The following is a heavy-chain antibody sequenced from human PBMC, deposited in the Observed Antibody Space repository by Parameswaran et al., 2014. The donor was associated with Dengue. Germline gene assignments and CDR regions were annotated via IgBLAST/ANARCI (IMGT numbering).Heavy chain of an antibody. D-gene: IGHD2-15*01. V-gene: IGHV5-51*01. CDR2: IYPGDSDT. J-gene: IGHJ4*02. Sequence: VRQMPRKGLEWMGIIYPGDSDTRYSPSFQGQVTISADKSISTAYLQWSSLKASDTAMYYCARPSSYCSGGSCYVSYFDYWGQGTPVTVSS. CDR3: ARPSSYCSGGSCYVSYFDY.